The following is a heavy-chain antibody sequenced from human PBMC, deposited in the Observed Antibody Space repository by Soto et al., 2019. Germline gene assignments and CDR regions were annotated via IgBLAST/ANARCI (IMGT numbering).Heavy chain of an antibody. CDR2: ISYSGST. D-gene: IGHD5-12*01. V-gene: IGHV4-31*03. CDR3: ASSNIVTTITHAFEI. J-gene: IGHJ3*02. CDR1: GGSISSGGYY. Sequence: QVQLQESGPGLVKPSQTLSLTCTVSGGSISSGGYYWNWIRQHPGKGLEWIGYISYSGSTNYNPSLKSRLIISVDTSKNHFSLKLSSVTAADTAVYYCASSNIVTTITHAFEIWGQGTMVTVSS.